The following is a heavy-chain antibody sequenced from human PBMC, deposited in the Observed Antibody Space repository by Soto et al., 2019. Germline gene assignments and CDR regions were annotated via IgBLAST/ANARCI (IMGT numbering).Heavy chain of an antibody. CDR1: GFTFSSYA. CDR3: APGNPSQVMWYFDY. D-gene: IGHD3-16*01. J-gene: IGHJ4*02. V-gene: IGHV3-23*01. CDR2: ISGSGGST. Sequence: GGSLRLSCAASGFTFSSYAMSWVRQAPGKGLEWVAAISGSGGSTYYADSVKGRFTISRDNSKNTLYLQMNSLRAEDTAVYYSAPGNPSQVMWYFDYWGQGTLVTVSS.